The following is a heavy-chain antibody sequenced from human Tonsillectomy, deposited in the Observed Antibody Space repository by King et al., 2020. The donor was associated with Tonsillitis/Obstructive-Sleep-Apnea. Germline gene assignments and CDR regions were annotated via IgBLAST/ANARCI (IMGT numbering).Heavy chain of an antibody. CDR2: IYYSGST. CDR1: GGSISSSSYY. J-gene: IGHJ6*03. CDR3: ARRAGYSSSWYGYYYYYMDV. V-gene: IGHV4-39*01. D-gene: IGHD6-13*01. Sequence: QLQESGPGLVKPSETLSLTCTVSGGSISSSSYYWGWIRQPPGKGLEWIGSIYYSGSTYYNPSLKSRVTISVNTSKNQVSLKLSSVTAADTAVYYCARRAGYSSSWYGYYYYYMDVWGKGTTVTVSS.